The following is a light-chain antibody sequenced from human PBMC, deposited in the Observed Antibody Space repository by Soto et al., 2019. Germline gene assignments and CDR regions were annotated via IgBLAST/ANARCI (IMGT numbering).Light chain of an antibody. CDR3: SSYAGSSNV. CDR1: SSDVGGYNC. J-gene: IGLJ1*01. CDR2: EVN. V-gene: IGLV2-8*01. Sequence: SALTQPPSASGSPGQSVDISCTGTSSDVGGYNCFSWYQQHPGKAPRLMIYEVNKRPSGVPDRFSGSKSGNTASLTVSGLQAEDEADYYCSSYAGSSNVFGTGPKVTVL.